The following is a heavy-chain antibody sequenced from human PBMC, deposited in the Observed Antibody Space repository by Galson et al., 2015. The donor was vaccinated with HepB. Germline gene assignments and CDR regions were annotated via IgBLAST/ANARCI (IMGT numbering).Heavy chain of an antibody. Sequence: SLRLSYAASELSFSSYGMHWVRQAPGKRLEWVALTWHDGSSTYYADSARGRFTISRDNANNTLYLQMNSLTAEDTAVYYCVRSQYSSGWYDRADFDYWGQGTLFTVSS. CDR3: VRSQYSSGWYDRADFDY. CDR2: TWHDGSST. D-gene: IGHD6-19*01. V-gene: IGHV3-33*03. CDR1: ELSFSSYG. J-gene: IGHJ4*02.